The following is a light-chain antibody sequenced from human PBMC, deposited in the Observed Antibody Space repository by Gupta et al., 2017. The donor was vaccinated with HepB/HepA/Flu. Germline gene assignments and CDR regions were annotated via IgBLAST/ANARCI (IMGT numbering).Light chain of an antibody. CDR1: NIGSKS. CDR2: DDS. J-gene: IGLJ2*01. CDR3: QVWDRSSDNVV. V-gene: IGLV3-21*03. Sequence: SYVLTQPPSVSVAPGKTARITCGGTNIGSKSVHWYQQKPGQAPVLVVYDDSDRPSGIPERFSGSNSGTTATLTTSRVEAGDEADYYCQVWDRSSDNVVFGGGTKLTVL.